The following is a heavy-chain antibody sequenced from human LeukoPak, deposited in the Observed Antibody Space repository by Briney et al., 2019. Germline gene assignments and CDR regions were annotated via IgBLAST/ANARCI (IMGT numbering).Heavy chain of an antibody. CDR3: ARDPLSSTWSPYYYTLDA. D-gene: IGHD6-13*01. J-gene: IGHJ6*02. V-gene: IGHV1-18*01. Sequence: ASVKLSCKASGYTFTSYAINWVRQAPGQGLEWMGWISAYDGSTISAQDLQGRVTMTTDISTTTAYMELTRLRSDDTAVYYCARDPLSSTWSPYYYTLDAWGQGTTVIVSS. CDR1: GYTFTSYA. CDR2: ISAYDGST.